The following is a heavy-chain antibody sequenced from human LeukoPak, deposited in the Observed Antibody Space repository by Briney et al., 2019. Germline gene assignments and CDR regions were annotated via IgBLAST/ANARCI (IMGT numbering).Heavy chain of an antibody. CDR3: ARDLGLSLDY. CDR1: GVSIRGYY. V-gene: IGHV4-4*07. CDR2: VFTDGSS. D-gene: IGHD3-16*01. Sequence: PSETLSLTCSVSGVSIRGYYWSWIRQPAGKGLEWIGRVFTDGSSNYNPPLKSRVTMSVDTSNNQFSLKLSSVTAADTAVYYCARDLGLSLDYWGQGTLVTVSS. J-gene: IGHJ4*02.